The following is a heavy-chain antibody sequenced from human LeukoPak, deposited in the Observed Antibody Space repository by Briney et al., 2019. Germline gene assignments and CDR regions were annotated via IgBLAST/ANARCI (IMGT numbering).Heavy chain of an antibody. V-gene: IGHV4-39*01. J-gene: IGHJ6*03. CDR2: IHYRGGT. D-gene: IGHD6-19*01. CDR3: ARQGITVPGSPCYYYHYMDV. Sequence: SETLSLTCTVSGGSISSYYWSWIRQPPGKGLEWIGSIHYRGGTFYNPSLKSRVTISGDMSKNHFSLKLNSVTAADTAVYYCARQGITVPGSPCYYYHYMDVWGKGTTVSVSS. CDR1: GGSISSYY.